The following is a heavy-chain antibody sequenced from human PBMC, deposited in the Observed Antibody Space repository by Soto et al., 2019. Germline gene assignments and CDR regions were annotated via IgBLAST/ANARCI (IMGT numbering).Heavy chain of an antibody. Sequence: QVQLQKWGAGLLKPSETLSLTCAVYGGSFSGYYWSWIRQPPGKGLEWIGEINRSGSTNYNPSLKSRVTISVHTSKIQFSLKLSSVTAADTAVYYCARRRRYCSGGSCPGYYFDYWGQGTLVTVSS. V-gene: IGHV4-34*01. CDR1: GGSFSGYY. CDR2: INRSGST. J-gene: IGHJ4*02. D-gene: IGHD2-15*01. CDR3: ARRRRYCSGGSCPGYYFDY.